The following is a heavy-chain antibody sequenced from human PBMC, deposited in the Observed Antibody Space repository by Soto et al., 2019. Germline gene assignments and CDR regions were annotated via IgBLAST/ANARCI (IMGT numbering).Heavy chain of an antibody. CDR3: ARQAGAFGYYMDV. CDR1: GGSISTSYYY. D-gene: IGHD3-16*01. Sequence: ETLSLTCTVSGGSISTSYYYWGWIRQSPGKGLEWIGAIYYTGTTYYNPPLQSRATISVDTSKNQFSLKMSSVTAADTAVYFCARQAGAFGYYMDVWGKGPTVTVSS. J-gene: IGHJ6*03. CDR2: IYYTGTT. V-gene: IGHV4-39*01.